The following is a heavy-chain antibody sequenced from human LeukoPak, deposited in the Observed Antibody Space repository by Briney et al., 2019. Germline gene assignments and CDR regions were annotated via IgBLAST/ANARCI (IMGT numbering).Heavy chain of an antibody. Sequence: ASVKVSCKASGYTFTGYYMHWVRQAPGQGLEWMEIINPSGGSTSYAQKFQGRVTMTRDTSTNTVYMELSSLRSEDTAVYFCARATLSDYYFNYWGQGTLVTVSS. CDR2: INPSGGST. J-gene: IGHJ4*02. CDR1: GYTFTGYY. CDR3: ARATLSDYYFNY. V-gene: IGHV1-46*01.